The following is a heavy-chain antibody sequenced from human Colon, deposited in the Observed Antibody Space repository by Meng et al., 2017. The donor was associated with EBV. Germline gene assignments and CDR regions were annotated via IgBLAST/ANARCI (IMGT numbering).Heavy chain of an antibody. D-gene: IGHD7-27*01. CDR1: GDSLTNGGYS. CDR2: IYHSGST. V-gene: IGHV4-30-2*01. CDR3: ARDTSTWGNKGLDH. Sequence: QLRLQESGSGRLNPSQTLALTRVVSGDSLTNGGYSWSWIRQPPGKGLEWIGYIYHSGSTKYNPSLKSRVTISVDTSKNQFSLKLSSVTAADTAVYYCARDTSTWGNKGLDHWGQGILVTVSS. J-gene: IGHJ4*02.